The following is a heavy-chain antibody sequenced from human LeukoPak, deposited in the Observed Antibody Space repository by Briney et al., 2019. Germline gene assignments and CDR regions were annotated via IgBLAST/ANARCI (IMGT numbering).Heavy chain of an antibody. CDR3: ARRDCSGGSCYSPDYYYGMDV. CDR1: GGSFSGYY. J-gene: IGHJ6*02. Sequence: SETLSLTCAVYGGSFSGYYWSWLRQPPGKGLEWIGEINHSGSTNYNPSLKSRVTISVDTSKNQFSLKLSSVTAADTAVYYCARRDCSGGSCYSPDYYYGMDVWGQGTTVTVSS. CDR2: INHSGST. V-gene: IGHV4-34*01. D-gene: IGHD2-15*01.